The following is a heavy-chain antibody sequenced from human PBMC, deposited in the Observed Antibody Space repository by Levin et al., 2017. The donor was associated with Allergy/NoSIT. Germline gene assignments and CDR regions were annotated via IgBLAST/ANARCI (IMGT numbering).Heavy chain of an antibody. Sequence: SETLSLNCDVSGGSISRSGNSWSWIRQVPGKGLEWIGYIYYSGSTFYNPHLKSRVTISIDRSKNQFSLKLTSVTAADTAVYYCAREGGRVSGTGGYFDLWGRGTLVTVSS. CDR2: IYYSGST. V-gene: IGHV4-30-2*01. J-gene: IGHJ2*01. CDR3: AREGGRVSGTGGYFDL. D-gene: IGHD1-1*01. CDR1: GGSISRSGNS.